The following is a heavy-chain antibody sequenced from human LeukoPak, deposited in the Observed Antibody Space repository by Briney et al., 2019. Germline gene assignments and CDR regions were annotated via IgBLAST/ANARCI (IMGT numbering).Heavy chain of an antibody. CDR2: IYYSGST. Sequence: SQTLSLTCTVSGGSISSGDYYWSWIRQPPGKGLEWIGYIYYSGSTYYNPSLKSRVTISVDTSKNQFSLKLSSVTAADTAVYYCARGIGAAAGTWFWFDLWGQGTLVTVSS. D-gene: IGHD6-13*01. CDR1: GGSISSGDYY. J-gene: IGHJ5*02. V-gene: IGHV4-30-4*01. CDR3: ARGIGAAAGTWFWFDL.